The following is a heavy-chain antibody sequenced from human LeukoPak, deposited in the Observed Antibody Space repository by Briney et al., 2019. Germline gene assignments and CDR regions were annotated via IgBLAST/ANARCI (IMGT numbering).Heavy chain of an antibody. V-gene: IGHV3-21*01. CDR3: ARESLVDFWSGYLADY. Sequence: GGSLRLSCAASGFTFSSYSMNWVRQAPGKGLEWVSSISSSSSYIYYADSVKGRFTISRDNAKNSLYLQMNSLRAEDTAVYYCARESLVDFWSGYLADYWGQGTLVTVSS. D-gene: IGHD3-3*01. CDR1: GFTFSSYS. J-gene: IGHJ4*02. CDR2: ISSSSSYI.